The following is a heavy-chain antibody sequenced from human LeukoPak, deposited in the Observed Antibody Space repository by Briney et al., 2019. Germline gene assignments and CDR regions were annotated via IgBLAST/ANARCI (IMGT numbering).Heavy chain of an antibody. J-gene: IGHJ4*02. D-gene: IGHD5-18*01. CDR3: ARVLDTAMAYFDY. CDR1: GFTFSSYG. V-gene: IGHV3-30*03. CDR2: ISHDGSNK. Sequence: GGSLRLSCAASGFTFSSYGMHWVRQAPGKGLEWVAVISHDGSNKYYADSVKGRFTISRDNSKNTLYLQMNSLRAEDTAVYYCARVLDTAMAYFDYWGQGTLVTVSS.